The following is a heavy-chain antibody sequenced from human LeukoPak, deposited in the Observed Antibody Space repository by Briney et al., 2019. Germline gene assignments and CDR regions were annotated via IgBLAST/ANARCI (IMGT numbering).Heavy chain of an antibody. D-gene: IGHD6-13*01. Sequence: GGSLRLSCAASGFTFDDYVMHWVRQAPGKGLEWVSGISWNSGIIGYADSVKGRFTISRDNAKKSLYLQMNSLRPEDTALYYCAKACQAATGSDASDIWGQGTMVTVSS. V-gene: IGHV3-9*01. J-gene: IGHJ3*02. CDR3: AKACQAATGSDASDI. CDR1: GFTFDDYV. CDR2: ISWNSGII.